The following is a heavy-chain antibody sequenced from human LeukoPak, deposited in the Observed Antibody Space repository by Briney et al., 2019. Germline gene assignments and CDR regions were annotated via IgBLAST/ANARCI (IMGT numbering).Heavy chain of an antibody. J-gene: IGHJ4*02. Sequence: PSETLSLTCTVSGGSISSSSYYWGWIRQPPGKGLEWIGSSYYSGSTYYNPSLKSRVTISVDTSKNQFSLKLSSVTAADTAVYYCARHGSSRGYFDYWGQGTLVTVSP. V-gene: IGHV4-39*01. CDR3: ARHGSSRGYFDY. CDR2: SYYSGST. D-gene: IGHD6-6*01. CDR1: GGSISSSSYY.